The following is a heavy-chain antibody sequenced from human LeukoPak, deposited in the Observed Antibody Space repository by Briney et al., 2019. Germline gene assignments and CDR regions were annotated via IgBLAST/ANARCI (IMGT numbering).Heavy chain of an antibody. CDR3: ARTENSGYDCAFDI. Sequence: SETLSLTCTVSGGSISSYYWSWIRQPAGKGLEWIGRIYTSGSTNYNPSLKSRVTMSVDTSKNQFSLKLSSVTAAGTAVYYCARTENSGYDCAFDIWGQGTMVTVSS. D-gene: IGHD5-12*01. V-gene: IGHV4-4*07. J-gene: IGHJ3*02. CDR2: IYTSGST. CDR1: GGSISSYY.